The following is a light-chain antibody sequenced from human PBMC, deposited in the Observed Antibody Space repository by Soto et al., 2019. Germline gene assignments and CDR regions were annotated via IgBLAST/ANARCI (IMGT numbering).Light chain of an antibody. CDR2: DAS. CDR1: QNINSW. Sequence: DIQMTQSPSTLSASVGDRVTIICRASQNINSWVAWYQQKPGKAPKALIYDASSLESGVPSRFSGSGSGTNFTLTISSLQPDDFATYYCQQYDSYSTRTFGQGTKVEIK. CDR3: QQYDSYSTRT. V-gene: IGKV1-5*02. J-gene: IGKJ1*01.